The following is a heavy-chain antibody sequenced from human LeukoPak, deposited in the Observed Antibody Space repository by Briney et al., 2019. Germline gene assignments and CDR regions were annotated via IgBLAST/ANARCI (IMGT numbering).Heavy chain of an antibody. V-gene: IGHV4-34*01. CDR3: ARLIRVLRYFDWLTDMDV. CDR1: GGSFSGYY. Sequence: KPSETLSLTCAVYGGSFSGYYWSWIRQPPGKGLEWIGEINHSGSTNYNPSLKSRVTISVDTSKNQFSLKLSSVTAADTAVYYCARLIRVLRYFDWLTDMDVWGQGTTVTVSS. J-gene: IGHJ6*02. D-gene: IGHD3-9*01. CDR2: INHSGST.